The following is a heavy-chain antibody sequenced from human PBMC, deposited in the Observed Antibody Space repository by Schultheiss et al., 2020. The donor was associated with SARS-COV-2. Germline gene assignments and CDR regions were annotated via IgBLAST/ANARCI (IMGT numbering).Heavy chain of an antibody. CDR2: IYSGGST. CDR1: GFTFSDYY. J-gene: IGHJ4*02. D-gene: IGHD2-15*01. CDR3: ARGGGPQWCLDY. Sequence: GGSLRLSCAASGFTFSDYYMSWIRQAPGKGLEWVSVIYSGGSTYYADSVKGRFTISRDNSKNTLYLQMNSLRAEDTAVYYCARGGGPQWCLDYWGQGTLVTVSS. V-gene: IGHV3-66*01.